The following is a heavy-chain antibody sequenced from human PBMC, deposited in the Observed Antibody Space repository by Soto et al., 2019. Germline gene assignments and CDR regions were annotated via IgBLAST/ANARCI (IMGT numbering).Heavy chain of an antibody. CDR3: TTEANDNSGSLAFDI. V-gene: IGHV4-59*08. D-gene: IGHD3-22*01. J-gene: IGHJ3*02. CDR2: IFHTGTT. CDR1: GGSNANYY. Sequence: PSATLSLTCTVSGGSNANYYYSLIRPSLGKGLERNRYIFHTGTTSYNPSRKSRVTLSVDMSQSQFSLKLNSVTAADTAVYYCTTEANDNSGSLAFDIWGPGTLVT.